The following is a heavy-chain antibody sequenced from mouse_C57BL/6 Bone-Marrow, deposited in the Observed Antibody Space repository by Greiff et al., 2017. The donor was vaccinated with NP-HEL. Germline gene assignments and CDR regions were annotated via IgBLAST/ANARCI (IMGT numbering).Heavy chain of an antibody. CDR3: ARTDGSSYRFSY. V-gene: IGHV1-81*01. CDR2: IYPRSGNP. D-gene: IGHD1-1*01. Sequence: VQRVESGAELARPGASVKLSCKASGYTFTSYGISWVKQRTGQGLEWIGEIYPRSGNPYYNEKFKGKATLTADKSSSTAYRELRSLTSEDSAVYFCARTDGSSYRFSYWGQGTLVTVAA. CDR1: GYTFTSYG. J-gene: IGHJ3*01.